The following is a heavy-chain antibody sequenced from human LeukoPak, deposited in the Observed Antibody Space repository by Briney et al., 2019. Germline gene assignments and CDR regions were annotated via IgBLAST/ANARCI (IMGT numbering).Heavy chain of an antibody. Sequence: GGSLRLSCAASGFTISHYWMNWVRQAPGKGLEWVSAISSSGSITNYVDSVKGRFTISRDNSKNTLYLQMNSLRDEDTAVYYCASRFNMDVWGQGTTVTVSS. J-gene: IGHJ6*02. V-gene: IGHV3-23*01. CDR2: ISSSGSIT. CDR1: GFTISHYW. D-gene: IGHD5-24*01. CDR3: ASRFNMDV.